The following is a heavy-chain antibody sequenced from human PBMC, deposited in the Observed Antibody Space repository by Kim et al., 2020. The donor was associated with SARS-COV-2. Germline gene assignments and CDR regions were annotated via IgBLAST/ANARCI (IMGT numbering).Heavy chain of an antibody. Sequence: LKSRVTISVDTSKNQFSLKLGSVTAADTAVYYCARVPARYYDFWSGYFDPWGQGTLVTVSS. D-gene: IGHD3-3*01. V-gene: IGHV4-30-2*05. CDR3: ARVPARYYDFWSGYFDP. J-gene: IGHJ5*02.